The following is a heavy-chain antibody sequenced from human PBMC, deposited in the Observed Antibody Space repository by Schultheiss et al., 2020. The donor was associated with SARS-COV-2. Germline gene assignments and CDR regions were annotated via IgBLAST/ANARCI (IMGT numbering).Heavy chain of an antibody. J-gene: IGHJ6*02. CDR2: IYYSGST. V-gene: IGHV4-31*03. Sequence: SETLSLTCTVSGGSISSGGYNWSWLRQQPGKGLEWTGYIYYSGSTYYNPSLKSRVTISVDTSKNQFCLKLSSVTAADTAVYYCASLVVGYGMDVWGQGTTVTVSS. CDR1: GGSISSGGYN. D-gene: IGHD2-15*01. CDR3: ASLVVGYGMDV.